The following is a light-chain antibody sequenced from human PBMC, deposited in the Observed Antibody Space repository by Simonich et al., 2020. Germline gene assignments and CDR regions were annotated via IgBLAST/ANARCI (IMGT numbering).Light chain of an antibody. CDR3: QQYYSTPLT. CDR2: WAS. CDR1: QSVLYSSNNKNY. J-gene: IGKJ4*01. V-gene: IGKV4-1*01. Sequence: DIVMTQSPDSLAVSLGERATINCKSSQSVLYSSNNKNYLAWYPQKPGQPPKLIIYWASTRESVVPDRFSGSGSGTDFTLTISSLQAEDVAVYYCQQYYSTPLTFGGGTKVEIK.